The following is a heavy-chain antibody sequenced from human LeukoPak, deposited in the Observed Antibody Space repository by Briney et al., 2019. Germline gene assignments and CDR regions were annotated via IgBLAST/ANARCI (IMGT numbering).Heavy chain of an antibody. D-gene: IGHD2/OR15-2a*01. Sequence: KPGGSLRLSCAASGFSFSDSYTSWIRQAPGQGLEWLSYIKSSDTSTFYADSVKGRFTVSRDNAKNSLYLQMNSLRAEDTAVYYCARRGNMSSHAFDIWGQGTVVTVSS. V-gene: IGHV3-11*01. CDR3: ARRGNMSSHAFDI. CDR1: GFSFSDSY. J-gene: IGHJ3*02. CDR2: IKSSDTST.